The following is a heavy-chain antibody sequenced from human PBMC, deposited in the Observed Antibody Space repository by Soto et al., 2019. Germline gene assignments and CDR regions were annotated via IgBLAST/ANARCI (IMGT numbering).Heavy chain of an antibody. CDR1: GFPFTTVW. J-gene: IGHJ4*02. V-gene: IGHV3-15*07. CDR3: TSRIRTTNDN. CDR2: VKTKAEGATT. Sequence: EVQLVESGGGLVKPGESLRLSCVASGFPFTTVWMNWVRQAPGKGPEWLGRVKTKAEGATTDYAAPAKGRFTILRDDSINTVYLQMTSLRIEDTALCYCTSRIRTTNDNWGQGTLVTVSS. D-gene: IGHD1-1*01.